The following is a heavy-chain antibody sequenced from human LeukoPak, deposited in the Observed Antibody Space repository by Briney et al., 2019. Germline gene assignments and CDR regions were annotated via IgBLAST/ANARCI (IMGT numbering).Heavy chain of an antibody. V-gene: IGHV3-21*01. Sequence: GGTLRLSCAASGFSFRTYSMNWVRQAPGKGLEWVSSINSDSIWIYYADSVRGRFTISRDNTRNSLYLQMNSLRVEDTAVYYCARDAGGRTQREGWFDPWGQGTLVTVSS. CDR2: INSDSIWI. CDR3: ARDAGGRTQREGWFDP. D-gene: IGHD1-26*01. J-gene: IGHJ5*02. CDR1: GFSFRTYS.